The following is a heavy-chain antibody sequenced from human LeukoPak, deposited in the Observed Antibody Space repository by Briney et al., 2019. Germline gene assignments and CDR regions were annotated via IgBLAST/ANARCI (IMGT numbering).Heavy chain of an antibody. J-gene: IGHJ5*02. V-gene: IGHV3-20*04. D-gene: IGHD3-3*01. Sequence: PGGALRLSCAGSGFIFGESGMSWVRQGPGKGLEWVSGINWNGRSTGYADSVKGRFTISRDNAKKSLYLQMNSPRAEDTAVYYCARELKDLWSGYYVSWGQGTLVTVSS. CDR1: GFIFGESG. CDR3: ARELKDLWSGYYVS. CDR2: INWNGRST.